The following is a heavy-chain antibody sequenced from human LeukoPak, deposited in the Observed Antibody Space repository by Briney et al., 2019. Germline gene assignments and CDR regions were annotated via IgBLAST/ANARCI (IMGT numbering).Heavy chain of an antibody. Sequence: PGGSLRLSCAASGFTFSDYYMSWIRQAPGKGLEWVSYISSSGSTIYYADSVKGRFTISRDNAKNSLYLQMNSLRAEDTAVYYCASLMNRDYDGLYYFDYWGQEPWSPSPQ. CDR3: ASLMNRDYDGLYYFDY. CDR2: ISSSGSTI. D-gene: IGHD4-23*01. J-gene: IGHJ4*01. CDR1: GFTFSDYY. V-gene: IGHV3-11*04.